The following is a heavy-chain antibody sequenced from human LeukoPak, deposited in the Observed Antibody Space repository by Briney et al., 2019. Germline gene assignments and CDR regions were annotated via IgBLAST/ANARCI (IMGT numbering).Heavy chain of an antibody. V-gene: IGHV4-34*01. Sequence: SETLSLTCAVYGGSFSGYYWSWIRQPPGKGLEWIGEINHSGSTNYNPSLKSRVTISVDTSKNQFSLKLSSVTAADTAVYYCARDKPYKYYYDSSGYYGYWGQGTLVTVSS. D-gene: IGHD3-22*01. CDR1: GGSFSGYY. CDR3: ARDKPYKYYYDSSGYYGY. J-gene: IGHJ4*02. CDR2: INHSGST.